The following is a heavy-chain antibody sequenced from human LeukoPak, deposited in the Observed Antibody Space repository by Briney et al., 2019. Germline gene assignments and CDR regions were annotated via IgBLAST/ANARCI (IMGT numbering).Heavy chain of an antibody. CDR3: AKVGDGSGSYLRPYYYGMDV. D-gene: IGHD3-10*01. CDR2: ISYDGSNK. J-gene: IGHJ6*02. CDR1: GFTFSSYG. Sequence: GGSLRLSCAASGFTFSSYGMHWVRQAPGEGLEWVAVISYDGSNKYYADSVKSRFTISRDNSKNTLYLQMNSLRAEDTAVYYCAKVGDGSGSYLRPYYYGMDVWGQGTTVTVSS. V-gene: IGHV3-30*18.